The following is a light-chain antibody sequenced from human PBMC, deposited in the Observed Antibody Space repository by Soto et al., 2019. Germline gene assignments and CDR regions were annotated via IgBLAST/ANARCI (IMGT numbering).Light chain of an antibody. V-gene: IGKV3-20*01. CDR2: GAS. J-gene: IGKJ5*01. CDR3: QQYGSSPRVT. CDR1: QSVSSSY. Sequence: EIVLTQSPVTLSLSPGERATLACRASQSVSSSYLAWYQQKPGQAPRLLIYGASSRAAGIPDRFSGSGSGRDFTLPISRLEAEDFAVYYCQQYGSSPRVTFGQGTRLEN.